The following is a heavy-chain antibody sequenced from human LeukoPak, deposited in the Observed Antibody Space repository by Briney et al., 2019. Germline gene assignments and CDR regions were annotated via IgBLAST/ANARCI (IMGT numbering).Heavy chain of an antibody. Sequence: PSETLSLTCTVSGYSISSGYYWGWIRQPPGKGLEWIGSIYQSGSTYYNPSLKSRVTISVDTSKNQFSLKLSSVTAADTAVYYCAAGGDCSGGSCYWDNWFDPWGQGTLVTVSS. CDR3: AAGGDCSGGSCYWDNWFDP. J-gene: IGHJ5*02. D-gene: IGHD2-15*01. CDR1: GYSISSGYY. V-gene: IGHV4-38-2*02. CDR2: IYQSGST.